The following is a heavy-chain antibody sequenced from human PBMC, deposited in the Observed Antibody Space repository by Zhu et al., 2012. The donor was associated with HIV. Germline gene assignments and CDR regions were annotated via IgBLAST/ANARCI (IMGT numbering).Heavy chain of an antibody. CDR3: ARQHRGLXAGKARPLTP. J-gene: IGHJ4*02. V-gene: IGHV4-38-2*01. D-gene: IGHD6-19*01. Sequence: QVQMQESGPGLVKPSETLSLACAVSGYSISRGFFWGWIRQSPGKGLEWIGSIYHTGSTYYTPSLKSRVTISVDTSKNQFSLKVTSVTAADTAVYYCARQHRGLXAGKARPLTPWGQGTLVTVSS. CDR1: GYSISRGFF. CDR2: IYHTGST.